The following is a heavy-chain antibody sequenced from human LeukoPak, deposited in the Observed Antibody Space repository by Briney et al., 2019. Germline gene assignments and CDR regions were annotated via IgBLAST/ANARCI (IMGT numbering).Heavy chain of an antibody. D-gene: IGHD1-26*01. CDR2: INSDGSST. CDR1: GFTFSSYW. J-gene: IGHJ4*02. V-gene: IGHV3-74*01. CDR3: ARDPPEREELFDY. Sequence: GGSLRLSCAASGFTFSSYWMHWVRQAPGKGLVWVSRINSDGSSTNYADSVKGRFTISRDNAKNTLYLQMNSLRAEDTAVYYCARDPPEREELFDYWGQGTLVTVSS.